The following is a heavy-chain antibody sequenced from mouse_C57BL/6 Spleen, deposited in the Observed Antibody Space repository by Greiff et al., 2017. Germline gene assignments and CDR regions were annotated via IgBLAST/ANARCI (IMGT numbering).Heavy chain of an antibody. D-gene: IGHD1-1*01. V-gene: IGHV1-69*01. Sequence: VQLQQPGAELVMPGASVKLSCKASGYTFTSYWMNWVKQRPGQGLEWIGEFDPSDSYPNYNQKFKGKSTLTVDKSSSTAYMQRSSLTSEDSAVYYCASGITTKGYFDVWGTGTTVTVSS. CDR1: GYTFTSYW. CDR2: FDPSDSYP. CDR3: ASGITTKGYFDV. J-gene: IGHJ1*03.